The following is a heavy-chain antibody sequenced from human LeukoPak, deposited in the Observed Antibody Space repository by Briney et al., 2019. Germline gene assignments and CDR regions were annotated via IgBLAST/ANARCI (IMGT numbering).Heavy chain of an antibody. CDR1: GFTFSSSS. Sequence: GGSLRLSCAASGFTFSSSSIGWVRQAPGKGLEWVSAITDAVGSTHYADSVKGRFTISRDNSKNTLYLQMNSLRAEDTAVYYCAKTRPLDSSSWSHGDYWGQGTLVTVSS. V-gene: IGHV3-23*01. D-gene: IGHD6-13*01. J-gene: IGHJ4*02. CDR3: AKTRPLDSSSWSHGDY. CDR2: ITDAVGST.